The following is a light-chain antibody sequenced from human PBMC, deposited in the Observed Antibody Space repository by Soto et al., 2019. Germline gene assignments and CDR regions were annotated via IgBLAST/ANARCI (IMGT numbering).Light chain of an antibody. CDR1: RSISNY. J-gene: IGKJ1*01. V-gene: IGKV1-39*01. Sequence: DLQMTQSPSSLSASVGDRVTITCRASRSISNYLNWYQQKSGRVPGLLLYAASSLQPAVPSRLSGTGTRTAFTLTITSLQPEDSATYYCQQSYSVPRFGQGTSVDLK. CDR2: AAS. CDR3: QQSYSVPR.